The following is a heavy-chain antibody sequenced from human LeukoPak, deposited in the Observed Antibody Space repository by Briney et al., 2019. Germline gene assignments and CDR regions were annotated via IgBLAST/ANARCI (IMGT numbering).Heavy chain of an antibody. CDR2: IYYSGST. CDR3: ARRAHYYGNLDV. J-gene: IGHJ6*02. D-gene: IGHD3-10*01. Sequence: SETLSLTCTVSGGSISSYYWSWIRQPPGKGLEWIGYIYYSGSTNYNPSLKSRVTISVDTSKNQFSLKLSSVTAADTAAYYCARRAHYYGNLDVWGQGTTVTVSS. V-gene: IGHV4-59*01. CDR1: GGSISSYY.